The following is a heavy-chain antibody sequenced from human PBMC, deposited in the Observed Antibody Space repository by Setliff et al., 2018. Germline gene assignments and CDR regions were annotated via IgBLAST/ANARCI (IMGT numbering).Heavy chain of an antibody. V-gene: IGHV1-2*02. CDR2: INPNSGGT. CDR3: TKDLKKWLQFGWYFDL. D-gene: IGHD5-12*01. J-gene: IGHJ2*01. CDR1: GYNFTGYY. Sequence: ASVKVSCKASGYNFTGYYMYWVRQAPGQGLEWMGWINPNSGGTNYAQKFQGRVSMTRDTSTSTAFLELNGLRSDDTAVYYCTKDLKKWLQFGWYFDLWGRGTLVTVSS.